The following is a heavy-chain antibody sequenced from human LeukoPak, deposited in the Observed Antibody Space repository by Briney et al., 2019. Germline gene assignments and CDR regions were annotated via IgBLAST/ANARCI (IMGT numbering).Heavy chain of an antibody. CDR2: MSPDSGNT. CDR3: ARYAYGSGSYYQKPFDY. Sequence: ASVKVSCKASGYTFTSYDINWVRQATGQGLEWMGWMSPDSGNTGYAQKFQDRVTMTRDTSISTAYMELSSLTSDDTAVYYCARYAYGSGSYYQKPFDYWGQGTLVTVSS. CDR1: GYTFTSYD. J-gene: IGHJ4*01. D-gene: IGHD3-10*01. V-gene: IGHV1-8*01.